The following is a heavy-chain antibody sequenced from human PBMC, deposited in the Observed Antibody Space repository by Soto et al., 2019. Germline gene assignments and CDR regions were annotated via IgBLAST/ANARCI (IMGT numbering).Heavy chain of an antibody. Sequence: QVQLVQSGAEVKKPGSSVKVSCKASGGTFSSYAISWVRQAPGQGLEWMGGIIPIFGTANYAQKFQGRVTITADESTSTAYMELSRLGSEDTAVYYCARDGEADCGGDCYEYYFDFWGQGTLVTVSS. CDR1: GGTFSSYA. J-gene: IGHJ4*02. D-gene: IGHD2-21*02. CDR3: ARDGEADCGGDCYEYYFDF. V-gene: IGHV1-69*01. CDR2: IIPIFGTA.